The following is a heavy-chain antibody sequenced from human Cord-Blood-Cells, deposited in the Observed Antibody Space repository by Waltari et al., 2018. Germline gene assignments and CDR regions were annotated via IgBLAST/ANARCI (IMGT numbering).Heavy chain of an antibody. CDR2: SISYNVNT. D-gene: IGHD4-4*01. CDR3: ARDRPRLTTVTHHDAFDI. CDR1: GDTFTSYG. Sequence: QVQLVQSGAEVKKPGASVKVSCEASGDTFTSYGNTWVRQAPGQGLGWMGWSISYNVNTNNEQKLQGVVTMTNNTSTSTGYMELRSRGADDTAEYYCARDRPRLTTVTHHDAFDICGQGTRVTVSS. J-gene: IGHJ3*02. V-gene: IGHV1-18*04.